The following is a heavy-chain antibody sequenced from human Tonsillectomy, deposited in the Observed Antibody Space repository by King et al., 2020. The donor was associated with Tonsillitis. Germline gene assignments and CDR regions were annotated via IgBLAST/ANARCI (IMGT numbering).Heavy chain of an antibody. CDR1: GYNFTNYW. V-gene: IGHV5-51*01. CDR3: ARNAVGATYGHWYFDL. Sequence: VQLVESGAEVKKPGQSLKISCKGSGYNFTNYWIGWVRQMPGKGLEWMGIIYPGDSDTRYSPSFQGQVTFSADKSINTAFLQWSSLKASDTAIYYCARNAVGATYGHWYFDLWGRGTLVTVSS. CDR2: IYPGDSDT. J-gene: IGHJ2*01. D-gene: IGHD1-26*01.